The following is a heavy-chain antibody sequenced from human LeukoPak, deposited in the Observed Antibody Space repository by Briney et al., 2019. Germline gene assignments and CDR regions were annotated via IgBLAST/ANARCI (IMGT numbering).Heavy chain of an antibody. CDR3: ARDHAMVRGGSPYFDY. V-gene: IGHV1-3*01. CDR2: INAGNGNT. Sequence: ASVKVSCKASEYTFTSYAMHWVRQAPGQRLEWMGWINAGNGNTKYSQKFQGRVTITRDTSASTAYMELSSLRSEDTAVYYCARDHAMVRGGSPYFDYWGQGTLVTVSS. D-gene: IGHD3-10*01. J-gene: IGHJ4*02. CDR1: EYTFTSYA.